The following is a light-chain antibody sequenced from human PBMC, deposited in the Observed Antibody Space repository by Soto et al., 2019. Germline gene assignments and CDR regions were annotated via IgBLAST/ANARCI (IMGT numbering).Light chain of an antibody. CDR1: QSVGTF. CDR3: QQCYNWPQWT. CDR2: DAS. J-gene: IGKJ1*01. V-gene: IGKV3-11*01. Sequence: EIMLKQSPVTLSLTPGERATLSCRASQSVGTFFAWYQQKPGQAPRLLIYDASNRATGIPARFSGSGSGTDFTLTISSLEPEDFALYYCQQCYNWPQWTFGQGTKVDIK.